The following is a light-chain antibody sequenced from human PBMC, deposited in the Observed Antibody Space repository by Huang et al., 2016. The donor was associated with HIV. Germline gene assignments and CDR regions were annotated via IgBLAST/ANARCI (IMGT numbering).Light chain of an antibody. J-gene: IGKJ2*01. Sequence: DIQMTQSPSSLSASVGDSVTITCRATQSISSYLKWYQQKPGKAPKLLIYAASTLQSGVPSNFSGSGSGTDFTLTISSLQPDDFATYYCQQSYSTPYTFGQGTKVEIK. CDR2: AAS. V-gene: IGKV1-39*01. CDR1: QSISSY. CDR3: QQSYSTPYT.